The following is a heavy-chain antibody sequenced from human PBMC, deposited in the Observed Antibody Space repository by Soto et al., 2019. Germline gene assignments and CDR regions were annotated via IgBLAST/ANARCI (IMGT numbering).Heavy chain of an antibody. J-gene: IGHJ6*02. CDR3: AREPPSTRHGMDF. Sequence: GGSLRLSCAASGFTVSSNYMSWVRQAPGKGLEWVSVIYSGGSTYYADSLRGRFTISRDNSKNTLYLQMKSLRAEDTAVYCCAREPPSTRHGMDFWGQGTTVTVSS. CDR2: IYSGGST. CDR1: GFTVSSNY. V-gene: IGHV3-53*01.